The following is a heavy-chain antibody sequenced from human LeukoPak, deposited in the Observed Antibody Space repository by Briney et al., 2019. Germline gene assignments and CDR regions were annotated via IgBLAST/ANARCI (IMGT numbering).Heavy chain of an antibody. J-gene: IGHJ6*02. D-gene: IGHD3-22*01. CDR3: ARDFGDSSGYYFGSTDYYGMDV. V-gene: IGHV3-53*01. CDR2: IYSGGST. Sequence: GGSLRLSCAASGFTVSSNHMTWVRQAPGKGLEWVPVIYSGGSTYYADSVKGRFTISRDNSKNTLYLQMNSLRAEDTAVYYCARDFGDSSGYYFGSTDYYGMDVWGQGTTVTVSS. CDR1: GFTVSSNH.